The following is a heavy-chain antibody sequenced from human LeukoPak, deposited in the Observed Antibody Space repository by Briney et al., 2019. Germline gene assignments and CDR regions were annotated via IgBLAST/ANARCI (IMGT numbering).Heavy chain of an antibody. Sequence: ASVKVSCKASGGTFSSYAISWVRQAPGQGLEWMGWINPNSGGTNYAQKFQGRVTMTRDTSISTAYMELSRLRSDDTAVYYCARASYYYDSSGYGGDWFDPWGQGTLVTVSS. J-gene: IGHJ5*02. CDR2: INPNSGGT. CDR3: ARASYYYDSSGYGGDWFDP. D-gene: IGHD3-22*01. V-gene: IGHV1-2*02. CDR1: GGTFSSYA.